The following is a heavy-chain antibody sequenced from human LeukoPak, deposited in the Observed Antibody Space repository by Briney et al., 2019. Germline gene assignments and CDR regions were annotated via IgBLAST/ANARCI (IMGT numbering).Heavy chain of an antibody. J-gene: IGHJ4*02. D-gene: IGHD3-3*01. V-gene: IGHV5-51*01. CDR1: GYSFTSYW. CDR3: ARHPQDHDSWSGYYRD. CDR2: IYPGDSDT. Sequence: RGESLKISCKGSGYSFTSYWIGWVRQTPGKGLEWMGIIYPGDSDTRYSPSFQGQVTISADKSISTAYLQWSSLKASDTAMYYCARHPQDHDSWSGYYRDWGQGTLVTVSS.